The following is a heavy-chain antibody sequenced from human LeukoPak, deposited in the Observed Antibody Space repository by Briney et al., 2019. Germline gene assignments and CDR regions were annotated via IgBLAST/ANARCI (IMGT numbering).Heavy chain of an antibody. Sequence: GGSLRLSCAASGFIVSSNHMSWVRQAPGKGLEWVSVIYSGGSTFYADSVKGRFTISRDNSKNTLYLQMNSLRAEDTAVYYCARDLVGGWDDSSGYYYGYFDYWGQGTLVTVSS. CDR2: IYSGGST. V-gene: IGHV3-66*01. J-gene: IGHJ4*02. CDR3: ARDLVGGWDDSSGYYYGYFDY. D-gene: IGHD3-22*01. CDR1: GFIVSSNH.